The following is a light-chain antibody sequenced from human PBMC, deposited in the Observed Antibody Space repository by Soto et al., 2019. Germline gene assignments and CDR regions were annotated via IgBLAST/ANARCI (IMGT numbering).Light chain of an antibody. V-gene: IGKV3-11*01. Sequence: EIVLTQSPVTLSLSPGERATLSCRASQSINNYLAWYQQKPGQPPRLLIYDASNRATAIPVRFSGSGSGTDFTLTISSLEPEDSAVYHCVQRTTWPWTCGQGSKVEIK. J-gene: IGKJ1*01. CDR3: VQRTTWPWT. CDR2: DAS. CDR1: QSINNY.